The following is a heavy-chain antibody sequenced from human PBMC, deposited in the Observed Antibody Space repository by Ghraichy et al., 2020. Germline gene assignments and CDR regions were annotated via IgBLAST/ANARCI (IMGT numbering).Heavy chain of an antibody. D-gene: IGHD6-6*01. CDR3: AREYSSSSDAFDI. J-gene: IGHJ3*02. Sequence: SETLSLTCTVSGGSISSYYWSWIRQPPGKGLEWIGYIYYSGSTNYNPSLKSRVTISVDTSKNQFSLKLSSVTAADTAVYYCAREYSSSSDAFDIWGQGTMVTVSS. CDR2: IYYSGST. CDR1: GGSISSYY. V-gene: IGHV4-59*01.